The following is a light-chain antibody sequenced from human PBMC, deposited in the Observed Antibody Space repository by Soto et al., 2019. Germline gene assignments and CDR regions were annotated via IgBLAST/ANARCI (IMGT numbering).Light chain of an antibody. CDR2: EVG. V-gene: IGLV2-14*01. CDR1: SSDIGAYNY. Sequence: QSALTQPASVSGSPGQSITISCTGTSSDIGAYNYVSWYQQHPGKAPRLLIYEVGNRPSGLSNRFSGSKSGNTASLTISGLQAEDEADYDSNSYSSSRAWVFGGGTKLTVL. J-gene: IGLJ3*02. CDR3: NSYSSSRAWV.